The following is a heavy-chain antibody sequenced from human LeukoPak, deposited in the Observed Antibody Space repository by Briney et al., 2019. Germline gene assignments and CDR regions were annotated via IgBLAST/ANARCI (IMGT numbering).Heavy chain of an antibody. CDR1: GDSISTGGYY. CDR3: ARGHGFCSSTSCYEFDY. Sequence: SQTLSLTCTVSGDSISTGGYYWYWIRQHPGEGLEWIGYVYYSGSTYYNPSFRSRVTMSVDTSKNQFSLKLSSLTAADTAVYYCARGHGFCSSTSCYEFDYWGQGTLVTVSS. V-gene: IGHV4-31*03. J-gene: IGHJ4*02. CDR2: VYYSGST. D-gene: IGHD2-2*01.